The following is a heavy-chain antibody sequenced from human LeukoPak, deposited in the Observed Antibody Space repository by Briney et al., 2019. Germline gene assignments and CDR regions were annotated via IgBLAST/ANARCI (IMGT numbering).Heavy chain of an antibody. Sequence: ASVKVSCKASGYTFTGYYIHWVRLWVRQAPGQGLEWMGWINPNNGGTNYAQKFLGRVTMTRDTSISTAYMELSRLRSDDTAVYYCARAVVPAAHDYWGQGTLVTVSS. V-gene: IGHV1-2*02. CDR3: ARAVVPAAHDY. J-gene: IGHJ4*02. CDR2: INPNNGGT. D-gene: IGHD2-2*01. CDR1: GYTFTGYY.